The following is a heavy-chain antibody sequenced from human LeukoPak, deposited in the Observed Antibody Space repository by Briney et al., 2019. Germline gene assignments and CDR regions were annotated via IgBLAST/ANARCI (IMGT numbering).Heavy chain of an antibody. Sequence: TSETLSLTCAVSGGSISSSNWWSWVRQPPGKGLEWIGEIYHSGSTNYNPSLKSRVTISVDKSKNQFSLKLSSVTAADTAVYYCARGYDFWSGLYYYYGMDVWGQGTTVTVSS. CDR1: GGSISSSNW. V-gene: IGHV4-4*02. CDR2: IYHSGST. D-gene: IGHD3-3*01. J-gene: IGHJ6*02. CDR3: ARGYDFWSGLYYYYGMDV.